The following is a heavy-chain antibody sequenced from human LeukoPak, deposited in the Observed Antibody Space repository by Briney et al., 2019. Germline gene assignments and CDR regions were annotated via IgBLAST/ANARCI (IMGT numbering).Heavy chain of an antibody. D-gene: IGHD6-19*01. CDR3: ARDEEDSSGWYCDY. J-gene: IGHJ4*02. CDR1: GGSISSYY. Sequence: ASEALSLTCTISGGSISSYYWSWIRQPPGKGLEWIGYIYYRGSTNYNPALKSRVTISVDTSKNQFSLKLSSVTAADTAVYYCARDEEDSSGWYCDYWGQGTLVTVSS. CDR2: IYYRGST. V-gene: IGHV4-59*12.